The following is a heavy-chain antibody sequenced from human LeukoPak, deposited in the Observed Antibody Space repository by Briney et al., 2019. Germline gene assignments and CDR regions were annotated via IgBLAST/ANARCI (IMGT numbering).Heavy chain of an antibody. V-gene: IGHV5-51*01. Sequence: GESLKISCRGSGYSFTTYWIGWVRQMPGKGLEWMGITYPGDSDTTYSPSFQGQVTISADKSISTAYLQWSSLKASGTAMYYCARPNPHYCSGGSCYSGVYYFDYWGQGTLVTVSS. CDR1: GYSFTTYW. CDR3: ARPNPHYCSGGSCYSGVYYFDY. J-gene: IGHJ4*02. CDR2: TYPGDSDT. D-gene: IGHD2-15*01.